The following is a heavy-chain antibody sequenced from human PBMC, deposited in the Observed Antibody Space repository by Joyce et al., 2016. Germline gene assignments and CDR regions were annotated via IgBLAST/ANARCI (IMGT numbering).Heavy chain of an antibody. J-gene: IGHJ6*03. D-gene: IGHD2/OR15-2a*01. Sequence: EVQLLESGGGLVQPGGSLRLSCAASGFTFSVYAMTWVRQEPGKGVEWVSSINGRGGSTYYVDSVKGRFTISRDNSKNTLFLQMNSLRAEDTAIYYCAKSLTVFRILNYMDVWGKGTTVTVSS. CDR1: GFTFSVYA. V-gene: IGHV3-23*01. CDR3: AKSLTVFRILNYMDV. CDR2: INGRGGST.